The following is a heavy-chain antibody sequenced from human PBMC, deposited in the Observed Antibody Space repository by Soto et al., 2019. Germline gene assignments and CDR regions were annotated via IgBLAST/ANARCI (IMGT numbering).Heavy chain of an antibody. J-gene: IGHJ5*02. CDR1: GGSISSGDYY. CDR2: IYYGGST. CDR3: AREGYGIGNCCDP. V-gene: IGHV4-30-4*01. Sequence: SETLSLTCTVSGGSISSGDYYWSWIRQPPGKGLEWIGYIYYGGSTYYNPSLKSRVTISVDTSKNQFSLKLSSVTAADTAVYYCAREGYGIGNCCDPWGQRTLVTVPS. D-gene: IGHD6-13*01.